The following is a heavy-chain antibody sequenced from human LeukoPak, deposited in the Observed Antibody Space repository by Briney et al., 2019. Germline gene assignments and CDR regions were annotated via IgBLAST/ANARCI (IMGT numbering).Heavy chain of an antibody. J-gene: IGHJ4*02. V-gene: IGHV3-30*02. CDR2: IEYDGGNK. D-gene: IGHD1-26*01. CDR1: GFTFRNYG. Sequence: GGSLRLSCAASGFTFRNYGMHWVRQAPGKGLEWVAFIEYDGGNKYYVDSVTGRFTISRDNPKNTLYLQMNSLRPEDTAVYYCANKVGQTGYLECWGQGILVTVSS. CDR3: ANKVGQTGYLEC.